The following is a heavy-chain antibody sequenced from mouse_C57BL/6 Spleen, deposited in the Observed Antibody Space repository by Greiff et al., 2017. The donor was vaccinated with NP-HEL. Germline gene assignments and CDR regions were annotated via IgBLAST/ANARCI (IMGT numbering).Heavy chain of an antibody. CDR1: GYTFTSYW. CDR2: IDPSDSYP. V-gene: IGHV1-50*01. J-gene: IGHJ2*01. D-gene: IGHD3-2*02. CDR3: ARSFSG. Sequence: QVQLQQPGAELVKPGASVKLSCKASGYTFTSYWMQWVKQRPGQGLEWIGEIDPSDSYPNSNQRFKGKATLTVDTTTSTAYLQLSSMTSEDSAVYYCARSFSGWGQGTTLTVSS.